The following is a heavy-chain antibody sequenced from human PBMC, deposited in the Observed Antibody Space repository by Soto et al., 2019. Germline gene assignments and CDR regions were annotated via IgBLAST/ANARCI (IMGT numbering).Heavy chain of an antibody. V-gene: IGHV1-69*13. J-gene: IGHJ4*01. CDR3: ARGGYYYENSGQNAYDY. Sequence: SVKVTCKASGGTFSSYAISWVRQAPGQGLEWMGGIIPIFGTANYAQKFQGRVTITADESTSTAYMELSSVTAADTAVYYCARGGYYYENSGQNAYDYWGQGILVTVSS. CDR1: GGTFSSYA. CDR2: IIPIFGTA. D-gene: IGHD3-22*01.